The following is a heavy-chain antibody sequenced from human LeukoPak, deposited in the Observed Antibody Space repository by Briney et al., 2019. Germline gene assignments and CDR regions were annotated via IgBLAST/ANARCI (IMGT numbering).Heavy chain of an antibody. Sequence: GGSLRLSCTTSGFSFGDYAVGWFRQAPGMGLEWLGFISSRTYGGTSEYAASLKGRFTMSRDDSKSIAYLYMNSLKIEDTAVYCCGRAPRPVAWNWFDPWGQGTLVTVSS. CDR1: GFSFGDYA. CDR2: ISSRTYGGTS. D-gene: IGHD2-15*01. J-gene: IGHJ5*02. V-gene: IGHV3-49*03. CDR3: GRAPRPVAWNWFDP.